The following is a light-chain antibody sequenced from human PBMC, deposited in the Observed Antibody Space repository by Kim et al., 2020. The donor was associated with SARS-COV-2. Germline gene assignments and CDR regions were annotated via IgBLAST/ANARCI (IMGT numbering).Light chain of an antibody. V-gene: IGKV3-15*01. Sequence: VPPGERATLPCRASQSLSSNLAWYQQKPGQAPRLLIYAASTRATGIPARFSGSGSGTEFTLTISSLQSEDFAVYYCQQYNNWPLTFGGGTKVDIK. J-gene: IGKJ4*01. CDR2: AAS. CDR1: QSLSSN. CDR3: QQYNNWPLT.